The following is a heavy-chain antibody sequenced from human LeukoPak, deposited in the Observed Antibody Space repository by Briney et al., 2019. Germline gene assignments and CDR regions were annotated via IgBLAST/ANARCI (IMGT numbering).Heavy chain of an antibody. V-gene: IGHV3-30-3*01. D-gene: IGHD1-26*01. Sequence: GGSLRLSCAASGFTFSSYAMHWVRQAPGKGLEWVAVISYDGSNKYYADSVKGRFTISRDNSKNTLYLQMNSLRAEDTAVYYCARLVAWEATASPHYYYGMDVWGQGTTVTVSS. J-gene: IGHJ6*02. CDR2: ISYDGSNK. CDR3: ARLVAWEATASPHYYYGMDV. CDR1: GFTFSSYA.